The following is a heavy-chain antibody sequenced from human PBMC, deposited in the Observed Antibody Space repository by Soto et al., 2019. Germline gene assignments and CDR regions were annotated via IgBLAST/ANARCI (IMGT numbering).Heavy chain of an antibody. J-gene: IGHJ4*02. V-gene: IGHV1-18*01. CDR3: ARVQSLGYCGSASCYDVFDH. D-gene: IGHD2-2*01. CDR2: ISVDNGDT. CDR1: GYTFNSAG. Sequence: QVHLVQSGPEVKEPGASVRVSCKASGYTFNSAGLAWVRQAPGQGLEWMGWISVDNGDTKYAQKFQGRVTMTTDTSTTTAYTDLRGLKSDDTAVFYCARVQSLGYCGSASCYDVFDHWGQGALVTVSS.